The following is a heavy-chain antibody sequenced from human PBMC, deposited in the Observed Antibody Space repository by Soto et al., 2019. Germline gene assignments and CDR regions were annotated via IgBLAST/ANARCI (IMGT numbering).Heavy chain of an antibody. Sequence: QVQLVQSGPEVKKPGASVKVSCKTSGYTFTSYGISWVRQAPGQGLEWMGWITTDKGKTTYAQKFQGRVAMTTDTPTSTAYMELRSLRSDDTAVYYCATLSPAFDYWGQGTLLALSS. J-gene: IGHJ4*02. CDR2: ITTDKGKT. V-gene: IGHV1-18*01. CDR1: GYTFTSYG. CDR3: ATLSPAFDY.